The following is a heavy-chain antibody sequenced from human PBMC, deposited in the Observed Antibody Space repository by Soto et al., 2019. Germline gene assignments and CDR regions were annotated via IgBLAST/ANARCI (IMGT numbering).Heavy chain of an antibody. J-gene: IGHJ6*02. D-gene: IGHD2-2*01. Sequence: PVGSLRLSCAASGFTFSSYGMHCVRQAPGKGLEWVAVISYDGSNKYYADSVKGRFTISRDNSKNTLYLQMNSLRAEDTAVYYCAKDDIVVVPAASYYYYYGMDVWGQGTTVTVS. CDR3: AKDDIVVVPAASYYYYYGMDV. CDR2: ISYDGSNK. CDR1: GFTFSSYG. V-gene: IGHV3-30*18.